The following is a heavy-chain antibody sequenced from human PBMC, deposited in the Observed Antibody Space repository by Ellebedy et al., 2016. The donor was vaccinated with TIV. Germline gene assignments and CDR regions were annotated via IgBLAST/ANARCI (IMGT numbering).Heavy chain of an antibody. CDR2: IRSEAYGGTT. CDR1: GFTFSDHY. Sequence: PGGSLRLSCAASGFTFSDHYMDRVRQAPGKGLEWIGSIRSEAYGGTTEYAPSVKGRFIISRDDSKNSLHLQMNSLKNEDTAVYYCAREVRREWFDPWGQGTLVTVSS. V-gene: IGHV3-72*01. CDR3: AREVRREWFDP. J-gene: IGHJ5*02. D-gene: IGHD1-26*01.